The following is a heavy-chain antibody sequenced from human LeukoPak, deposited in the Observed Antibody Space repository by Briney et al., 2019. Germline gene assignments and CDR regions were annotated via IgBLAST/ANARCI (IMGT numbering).Heavy chain of an antibody. V-gene: IGHV3-23*01. CDR2: LSGSGGDT. Sequence: HPGGSLRLSCAASGFTFGHNAMAWVRQAPGKRLEWVSALSGSGGDTFYADSVKGRFTTSRDNSKNTLYLQLSSLRPDDTAVYYCAKGAPSSSSIFDFWGPGTLVTVSS. J-gene: IGHJ4*02. CDR1: GFTFGHNA. D-gene: IGHD6-6*01. CDR3: AKGAPSSSSIFDF.